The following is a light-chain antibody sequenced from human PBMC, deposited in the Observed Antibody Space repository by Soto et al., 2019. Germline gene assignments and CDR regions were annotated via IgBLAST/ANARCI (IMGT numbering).Light chain of an antibody. Sequence: ESVLTQSPGTLSLSLGERAALSCRASQSVSSSYLAWYQHKPGQAPRLLIYGASSRAAGIPDRFSGSESGTDFTLTISRLEPEDFAVYYCQQYGSSPWTFGEGTKVDIK. J-gene: IGKJ1*01. CDR1: QSVSSSY. V-gene: IGKV3-20*01. CDR3: QQYGSSPWT. CDR2: GAS.